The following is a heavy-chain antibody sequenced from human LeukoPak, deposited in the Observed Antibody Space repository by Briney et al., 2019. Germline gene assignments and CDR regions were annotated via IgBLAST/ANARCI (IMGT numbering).Heavy chain of an antibody. CDR3: TTWGY. CDR2: ITVSGGST. V-gene: IGHV3-23*01. CDR1: GFTFSSYS. D-gene: IGHD3-16*01. J-gene: IGHJ4*02. Sequence: GGSLRLSCAASGFTFSSYSMNWVRQAPGKGLQWVSTITVSGGSTYYADSVKGRFTISRDNSRNTLYLQMNSLRAEDTAVYYCTTWGYWGQGTLVTVSS.